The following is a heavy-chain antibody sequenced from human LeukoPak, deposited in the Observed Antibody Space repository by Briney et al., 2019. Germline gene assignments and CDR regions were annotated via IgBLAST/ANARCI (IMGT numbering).Heavy chain of an antibody. V-gene: IGHV3-7*01. Sequence: GGSLRLSCAASGFTFSSYWMSWVRQAPGKGLEWVANIKQDGSEKYYVDSVKGRFTISRDNAKNSLYLQMSSLRAEDTAVYYCAKDRGVSGYSSGWGYYMDVWGKGTTVTISS. J-gene: IGHJ6*03. CDR3: AKDRGVSGYSSGWGYYMDV. CDR2: IKQDGSEK. D-gene: IGHD6-19*01. CDR1: GFTFSSYW.